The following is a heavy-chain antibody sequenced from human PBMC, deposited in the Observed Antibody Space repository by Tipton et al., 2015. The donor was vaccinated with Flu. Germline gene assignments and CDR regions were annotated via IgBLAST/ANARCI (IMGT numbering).Heavy chain of an antibody. CDR2: INQDGSEK. Sequence: VQLVQSGGGLVQPGGSLRLSCAASGFTFSRFWMHWVRQAPGKGLEWVGNINQDGSEKYSVDSVRGRFTITRDNAKNSVDLQMNSLRVEDTAVYYCVRAIAAAGSRWGQGTLVTVSS. CDR3: VRAIAAAGSR. J-gene: IGHJ4*02. CDR1: GFTFSRFW. D-gene: IGHD6-13*01. V-gene: IGHV3-7*01.